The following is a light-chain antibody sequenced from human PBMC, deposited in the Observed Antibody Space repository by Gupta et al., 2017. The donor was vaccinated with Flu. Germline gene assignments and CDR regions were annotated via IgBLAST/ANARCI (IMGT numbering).Light chain of an antibody. CDR2: AAS. V-gene: IGKV1-39*01. CDR1: QKISTY. Sequence: DIQMTQSPSSLSASVGDRVTITCRASQKISTYLIWYQQRPGEAPKLLIYAASNLQNGVPSRFSGSGSGTDFTLTTSSLQPEDFAIYYCQETYTPPPTFGQGTNLAIK. J-gene: IGKJ2*01. CDR3: QETYTPPPT.